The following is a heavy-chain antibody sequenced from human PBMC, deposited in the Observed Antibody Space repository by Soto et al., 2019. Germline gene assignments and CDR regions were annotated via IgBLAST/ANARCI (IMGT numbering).Heavy chain of an antibody. Sequence: SETLSLTCTVSGGSISSGDYYWSWIRQPPGKGLEWIGYIYYSGSTYYNPSLKSRVTISVDTSKNQFSLKLSSVTAADTAVYYCARDRRYCSSTSCYRNWLDPWGQGTLVTVSS. J-gene: IGHJ5*02. V-gene: IGHV4-30-4*01. D-gene: IGHD2-2*01. CDR2: IYYSGST. CDR3: ARDRRYCSSTSCYRNWLDP. CDR1: GGSISSGDYY.